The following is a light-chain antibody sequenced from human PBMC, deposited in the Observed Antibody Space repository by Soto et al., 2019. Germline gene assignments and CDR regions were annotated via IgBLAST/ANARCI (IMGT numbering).Light chain of an antibody. V-gene: IGKV3-15*01. Sequence: EIVMTQSPATLSVSPGERATLSCRASQSFSSNLAWYQQKPGQAPRLVIYGASTRATGVPARFSGSGSGTDFTLTISRLEPEEFAVYYCQQYGSSGTFGQGTKVDIK. CDR2: GAS. J-gene: IGKJ1*01. CDR1: QSFSSN. CDR3: QQYGSSGT.